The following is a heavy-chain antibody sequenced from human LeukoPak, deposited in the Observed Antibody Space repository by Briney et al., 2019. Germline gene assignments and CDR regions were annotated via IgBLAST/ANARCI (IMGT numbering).Heavy chain of an antibody. Sequence: SETLSLTCTVSGASISGSGYYWGWIRQPPGKGLEWIGSIYSSGSTYYNASLQSRVTISIETSRNQISLRLNSVTAADTAMYYCAKSGGYGLIDYWGQGTLVTVSS. J-gene: IGHJ4*02. V-gene: IGHV4-39*01. CDR2: IYSSGST. D-gene: IGHD1-26*01. CDR1: GASISGSGYY. CDR3: AKSGGYGLIDY.